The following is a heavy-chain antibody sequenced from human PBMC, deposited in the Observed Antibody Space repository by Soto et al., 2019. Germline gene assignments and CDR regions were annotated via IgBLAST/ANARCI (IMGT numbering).Heavy chain of an antibody. CDR3: AKHDKFGELLTFDY. Sequence: GGSLRLSCAASGFTFSSYAMSWVRQAPGKGLEWVAAISGSGGSTYNADSVKGRFTISGDNSKNTLYLQMNSLRAEDTAVYYCAKHDKFGELLTFDYWGQGTLVTVSS. J-gene: IGHJ4*02. D-gene: IGHD3-10*01. CDR1: GFTFSSYA. V-gene: IGHV3-23*01. CDR2: ISGSGGST.